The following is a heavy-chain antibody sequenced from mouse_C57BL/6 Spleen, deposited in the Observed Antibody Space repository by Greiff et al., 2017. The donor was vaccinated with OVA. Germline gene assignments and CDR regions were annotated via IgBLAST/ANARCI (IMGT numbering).Heavy chain of an antibody. Sequence: QVQLQQSGAELVRPGTSVKVSCKASGYAFTNYLIEWVKQRPGQGLEWIGVINPGSGGTNYNEKFKGKATLTADKSSSTAYMQLSSLTSEDSAVYVSARSPYDYYSIAYWGQGTLVTVSA. V-gene: IGHV1-54*01. CDR1: GYAFTNYL. J-gene: IGHJ3*01. D-gene: IGHD2-4*01. CDR2: INPGSGGT. CDR3: ARSPYDYYSIAY.